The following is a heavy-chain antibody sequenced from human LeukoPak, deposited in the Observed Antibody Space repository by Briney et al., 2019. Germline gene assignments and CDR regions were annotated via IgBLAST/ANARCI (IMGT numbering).Heavy chain of an antibody. J-gene: IGHJ4*02. CDR2: IIPILGIA. CDR1: GGTFSSYA. Sequence: SVKVSCKASGGTFSSYAISWVRQAPGQGLEWMGRIIPILGIANYAQKFQGRVTITADKSTSTAYMELSSLRSEDTAVYYCARDTSILVGDHWDYWGQGTLVTVSS. D-gene: IGHD1-26*01. CDR3: ARDTSILVGDHWDY. V-gene: IGHV1-69*04.